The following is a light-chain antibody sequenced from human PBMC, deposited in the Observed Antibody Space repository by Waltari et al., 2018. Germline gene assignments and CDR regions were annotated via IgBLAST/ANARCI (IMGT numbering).Light chain of an antibody. CDR2: RNN. V-gene: IGLV1-47*01. Sequence: QSVLTQPPSASGTPGQRVTISCSGSSSNIGSNYVYWYQQLPGTAPKLLIYRNNQRPSGVPDRCSGSKSCTSASRAISGLRSEDEADYYCAAWDDSLSGWVFGGGTKLTVL. J-gene: IGLJ3*02. CDR1: SSNIGSNY. CDR3: AAWDDSLSGWV.